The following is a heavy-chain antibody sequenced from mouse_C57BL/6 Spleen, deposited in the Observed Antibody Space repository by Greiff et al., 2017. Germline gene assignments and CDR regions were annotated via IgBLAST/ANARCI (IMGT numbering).Heavy chain of an antibody. CDR1: GYSITSGYY. CDR3: ASHYGRESYWYFDV. V-gene: IGHV3-6*01. Sequence: ESGPGLVKPSQSLSLTCSVTGYSITSGYYWNWIRQFPGNKLEWMGYISYDGSNNYNPSLKNRISITRDPSTNQFFLKLNSVTTEDTATYNCASHYGRESYWYFDVWGTGTTGTVAS. CDR2: ISYDGSN. D-gene: IGHD1-1*01. J-gene: IGHJ1*03.